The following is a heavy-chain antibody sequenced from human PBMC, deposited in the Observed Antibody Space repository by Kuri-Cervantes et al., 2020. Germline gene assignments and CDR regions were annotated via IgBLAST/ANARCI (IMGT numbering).Heavy chain of an antibody. D-gene: IGHD6-13*01. J-gene: IGHJ4*02. CDR1: GGTFSSYA. V-gene: IGHV1-24*01. CDR2: LDPEDGET. Sequence: ASVKVSCKASGGTFSSYAISWVRQAPGKGLEWMGGLDPEDGETIYAQKFQGRVTMTEDTSTDTAYMELSSLRSEDTAVYYCARGDSSSWYANDYWGQGTLVTVSS. CDR3: ARGDSSSWYANDY.